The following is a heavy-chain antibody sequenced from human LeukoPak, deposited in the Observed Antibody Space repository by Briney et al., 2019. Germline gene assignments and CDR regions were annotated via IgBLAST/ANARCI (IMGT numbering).Heavy chain of an antibody. J-gene: IGHJ4*02. V-gene: IGHV5-51*01. Sequence: GESLKISCKGSGYSFTSYWIGWVRQMPGKGLEWMGIIDPGDSETRYSPSFQGQVTISADKSISTAYLQWSSLKASDTAMYYCARPAYCSGGSCYSYYFDYWGQGTLVTVSS. CDR3: ARPAYCSGGSCYSYYFDY. CDR2: IDPGDSET. CDR1: GYSFTSYW. D-gene: IGHD2-15*01.